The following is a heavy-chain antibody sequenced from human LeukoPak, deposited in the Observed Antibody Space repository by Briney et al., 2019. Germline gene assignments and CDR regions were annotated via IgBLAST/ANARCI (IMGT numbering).Heavy chain of an antibody. J-gene: IGHJ4*02. V-gene: IGHV4-39*07. Sequence: SETLSLTCTVSGGSISSSSYYWGWIRQPPGKGLEWIGSIYYSGSTYYNPSLKSRVTISVDTSKNQFSLKLSSVTAADTAVYYCARGFDYYDSSGYSYYFDYWGQGTLVTVSS. CDR2: IYYSGST. D-gene: IGHD3-22*01. CDR1: GGSISSSSYY. CDR3: ARGFDYYDSSGYSYYFDY.